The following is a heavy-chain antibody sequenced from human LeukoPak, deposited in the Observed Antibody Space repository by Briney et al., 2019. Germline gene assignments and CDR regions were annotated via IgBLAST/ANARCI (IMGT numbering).Heavy chain of an antibody. D-gene: IGHD1-26*01. CDR3: ARMVPSGSYQQEGIDY. V-gene: IGHV3-53*01. CDR2: IYSGGST. CDR1: GFTVSSNY. Sequence: GSLRLSCAASGFTVSSNYMSWVRQAPGKGLEWVSVIYSGGSTYYADSVKGRFTISRDNSKNTLYLQMNSLRAEDTAVYYCARMVPSGSYQQEGIDYWGQGTLVTVSS. J-gene: IGHJ4*02.